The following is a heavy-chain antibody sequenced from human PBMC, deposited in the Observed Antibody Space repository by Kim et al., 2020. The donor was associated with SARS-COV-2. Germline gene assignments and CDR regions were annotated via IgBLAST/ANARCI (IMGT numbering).Heavy chain of an antibody. CDR1: GYTFTSYG. CDR2: ISAYNGNT. CDR3: ARRGYYYDSSGYPGGEPGNWFDP. D-gene: IGHD3-22*01. J-gene: IGHJ5*02. V-gene: IGHV1-18*01. Sequence: ASVKVSCKASGYTFTSYGISWVRQAPGQGLEWMGWISAYNGNTNYAQKLQGRVTMTTDTSTNTAYMELRSLRSDDTAVYYCARRGYYYDSSGYPGGEPGNWFDPWGQGTLVTVSS.